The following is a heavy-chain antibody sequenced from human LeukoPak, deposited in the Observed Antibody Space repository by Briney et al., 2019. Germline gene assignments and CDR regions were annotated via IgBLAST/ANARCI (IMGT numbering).Heavy chain of an antibody. Sequence: GGSLRLSCAASGFTFSSSWMSWVRHTPGKGLEWVAFIRYDGSNKYYADSVKGRFTISRDNSKNTLYLQMNSLRAEDTAVYYCAKDLAYDSSGPLDYWGQGTLVTVSS. D-gene: IGHD3-22*01. CDR1: GFTFSSSW. CDR2: IRYDGSNK. V-gene: IGHV3-30*02. J-gene: IGHJ4*02. CDR3: AKDLAYDSSGPLDY.